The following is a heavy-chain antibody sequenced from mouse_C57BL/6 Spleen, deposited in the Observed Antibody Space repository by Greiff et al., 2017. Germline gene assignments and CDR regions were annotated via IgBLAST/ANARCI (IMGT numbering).Heavy chain of an antibody. CDR2: IDPSDSYT. CDR3: ARRGMVTLDY. Sequence: VQLQQPGAELVMPGASVKLSCKASGYTFTSYWMHWVKQRPGQGLEWIGEIDPSDSYTNYNQKFKGKSTLTVDKSSSTAYMQLSSLTSEDSAVYYCARRGMVTLDYWGQGTTLTVSS. J-gene: IGHJ2*01. CDR1: GYTFTSYW. D-gene: IGHD2-2*01. V-gene: IGHV1-69*01.